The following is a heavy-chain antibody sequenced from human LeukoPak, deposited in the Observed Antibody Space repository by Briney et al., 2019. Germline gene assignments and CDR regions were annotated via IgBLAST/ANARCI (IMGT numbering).Heavy chain of an antibody. CDR3: ARDHSSGWAGSHWFDP. D-gene: IGHD6-19*01. CDR1: GFTVSTNY. V-gene: IGHV3-7*01. J-gene: IGHJ5*02. CDR2: IKQDGGEK. Sequence: GGSLRLSCAASGFTVSTNYMSWVRQAPEKGLEWVANIKQDGGEKYYVDSVKGRFTISIDNAKNSLFLQMNSLRAEDTAVYYCARDHSSGWAGSHWFDPWGQGTLVTVSS.